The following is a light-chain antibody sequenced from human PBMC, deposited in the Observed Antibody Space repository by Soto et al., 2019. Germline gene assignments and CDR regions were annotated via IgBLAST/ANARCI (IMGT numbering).Light chain of an antibody. Sequence: QPVLTQPPSVSGAPGQRVTISCTGSSSNIGAGYDVHWYQQLPGTAPKLLIYVNNNRPSGVPDRFSGSKSGTSASLAITGLQAEDEADYYCQSYDSSLSGSYVFGTGTKVTVL. V-gene: IGLV1-40*01. J-gene: IGLJ1*01. CDR2: VNN. CDR3: QSYDSSLSGSYV. CDR1: SSNIGAGYD.